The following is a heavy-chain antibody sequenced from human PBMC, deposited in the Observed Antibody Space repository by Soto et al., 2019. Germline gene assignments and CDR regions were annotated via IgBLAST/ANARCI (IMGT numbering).Heavy chain of an antibody. J-gene: IGHJ5*02. CDR3: ARDQVVGAPRGFDP. Sequence: EVQLVESGGGLVKPGGSLRLSCAASGFTFSRYSMNWVRQAPGKGLEWVSSISDTSGDIYYADSVEGRFTISRDNAKNALYLQLDSLRAEDTAVYYCARDQVVGAPRGFDPWGQGTLVTVSS. V-gene: IGHV3-21*01. CDR1: GFTFSRYS. CDR2: ISDTSGDI. D-gene: IGHD1-26*01.